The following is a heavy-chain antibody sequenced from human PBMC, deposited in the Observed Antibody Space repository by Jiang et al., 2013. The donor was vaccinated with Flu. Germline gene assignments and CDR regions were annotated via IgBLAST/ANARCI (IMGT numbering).Heavy chain of an antibody. Sequence: GKGLEWVSAISGSGGSTYYADSVKGRFTISRDNSKNTLYLQMNSLRAEDTAVYYCAKGAEGDYSGGLKDYWGQGTLVTVSS. D-gene: IGHD6-19*01. CDR2: ISGSGGST. CDR3: AKGAEGDYSGGLKDY. J-gene: IGHJ4*02. V-gene: IGHV3-23*01.